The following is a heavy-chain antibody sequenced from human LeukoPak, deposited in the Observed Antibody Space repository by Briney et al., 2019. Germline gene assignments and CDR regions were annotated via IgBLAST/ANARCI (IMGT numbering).Heavy chain of an antibody. CDR1: GLPFESYS. Sequence: AGGSLRLSCAASGLPFESYSMTWVRQAPGKGLEWVSAISGSGGSTYYADSVKGRFTISRDNSKNTLYLQMNSLRAEDTAVYYCAKELEAVAGTESDYWAREPWSPSPQ. CDR2: ISGSGGST. V-gene: IGHV3-23*01. J-gene: IGHJ4*02. CDR3: AKELEAVAGTESDY. D-gene: IGHD6-19*01.